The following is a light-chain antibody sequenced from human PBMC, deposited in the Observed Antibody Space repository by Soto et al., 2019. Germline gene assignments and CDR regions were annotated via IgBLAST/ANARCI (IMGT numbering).Light chain of an antibody. J-gene: IGKJ5*01. CDR1: QSISTY. Sequence: DIQITQSPSSLSASVGDIVTITCRASQSISTYLNWYQQKPGKAPKLLIYDASSLESGVPSRFSGSGSGTEFTLTISSLQPDDFATYYCQRYNSYSITFGQGTRLEIK. V-gene: IGKV1-5*01. CDR3: QRYNSYSIT. CDR2: DAS.